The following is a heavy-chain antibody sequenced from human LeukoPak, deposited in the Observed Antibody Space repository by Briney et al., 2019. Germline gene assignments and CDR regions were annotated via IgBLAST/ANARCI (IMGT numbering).Heavy chain of an antibody. CDR3: ARVFRPSLTVFIIRGAFDI. V-gene: IGHV3-33*01. D-gene: IGHD3-3*01. CDR1: GDIFSTYG. Sequence: GGSLRLSCEASGDIFSTYGMHWVRQAPGKGLEWVAVVWFDGSKEYYADSVKGRFTISRDNSKNTMYLQMNSLRVEDTAVYYCARVFRPSLTVFIIRGAFDIWGQGTMVTVSS. J-gene: IGHJ3*02. CDR2: VWFDGSKE.